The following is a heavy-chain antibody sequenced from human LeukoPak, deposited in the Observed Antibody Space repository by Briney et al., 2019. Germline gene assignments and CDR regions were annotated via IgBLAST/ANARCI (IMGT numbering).Heavy chain of an antibody. J-gene: IGHJ4*02. D-gene: IGHD6-13*01. CDR3: ARAIMAAAGNMDYFDY. V-gene: IGHV4-61*01. CDR1: GGSFSSGSYY. Sequence: PSETLSLTCTVSGGSFSSGSYYWIWIRQPPGKGREGVGNIYYSGSTNYNPSLKSRVTISVDTSKNQFSLKLRSVTAADTAVYYCARAIMAAAGNMDYFDYWGQGTLVTVSS. CDR2: IYYSGST.